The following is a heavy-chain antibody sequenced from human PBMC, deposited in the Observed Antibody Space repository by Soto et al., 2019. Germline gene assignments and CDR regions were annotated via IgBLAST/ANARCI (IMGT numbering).Heavy chain of an antibody. J-gene: IGHJ5*02. CDR2: INPNSGGT. CDR1: GYTFTGYY. V-gene: IGHV1-2*04. D-gene: IGHD4-17*01. CDR3: ARGGLRTYGVIRWFDP. Sequence: ASVKVSCKASGYTFTGYYMHWVRQAPGQGLEWMGWINPNSGGTNYAQKFQGWVTMTRDTSISTAYMELSRLRSDDTAVYYCARGGLRTYGVIRWFDPWGQGTLVTVSS.